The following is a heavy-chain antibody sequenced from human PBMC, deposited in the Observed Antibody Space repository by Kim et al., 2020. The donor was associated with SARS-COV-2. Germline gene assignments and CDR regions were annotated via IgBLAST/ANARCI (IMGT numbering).Heavy chain of an antibody. J-gene: IGHJ4*02. D-gene: IGHD3-3*01. CDR1: GGSISSGGYY. CDR2: IYYSGST. V-gene: IGHV4-31*03. CDR3: ARARAITIFGVVTQFDY. Sequence: SETLSLTCTVSGGSISSGGYYWSWIRQHPGKGLELIGYIYYSGSTYYNPSLKSRVTISVDTSKNQFSLKLSSVTAADTAVYYCARARAITIFGVVTQFDYWGQGTLVTVSS.